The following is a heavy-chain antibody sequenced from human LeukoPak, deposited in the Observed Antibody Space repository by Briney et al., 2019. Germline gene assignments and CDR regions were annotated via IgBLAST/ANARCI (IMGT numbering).Heavy chain of an antibody. Sequence: SETLSLTCAVYGGSFNGYYWSWIRQPPGKGLEWIGEINHSGSTNYNPSLKSRVTISVDTSKNQFSLKLSSVTAADTAVYYCARDSTIRGAFDIWGQGTMVTVSS. J-gene: IGHJ3*02. CDR2: INHSGST. D-gene: IGHD3-10*01. CDR3: ARDSTIRGAFDI. CDR1: GGSFNGYY. V-gene: IGHV4-34*01.